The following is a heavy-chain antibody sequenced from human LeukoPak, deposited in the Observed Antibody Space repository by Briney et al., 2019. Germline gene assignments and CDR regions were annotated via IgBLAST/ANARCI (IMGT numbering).Heavy chain of an antibody. Sequence: GGSLRLSCTASGFTFGDYDMSWVRQAPGKGLEWVGFIRSKAYGGTTEYAASVKGRFTISRDDSKSIAYLQMNSLKTEDTAVYYCTRGLGYCSGGSCRADDYWGQGTLVTVSS. D-gene: IGHD2-15*01. CDR1: GFTFGDYD. CDR2: IRSKAYGGTT. V-gene: IGHV3-49*04. J-gene: IGHJ4*02. CDR3: TRGLGYCSGGSCRADDY.